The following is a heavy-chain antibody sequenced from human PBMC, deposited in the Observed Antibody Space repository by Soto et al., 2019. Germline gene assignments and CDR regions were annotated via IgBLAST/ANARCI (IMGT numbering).Heavy chain of an antibody. J-gene: IGHJ6*02. CDR3: ARDYYGSGSYYTPYYYYGMDV. D-gene: IGHD3-10*01. V-gene: IGHV3-7*01. CDR2: IKQDGSEK. Sequence: GSLRLSCAASGFSFSNYGMHWVRQAPGKGLEWVANIKQDGSEKYYVDSVKGRFTISRDNAKNSLYLQMNSLRAEDTAVYYCARDYYGSGSYYTPYYYYGMDVWGQGTTVTVSS. CDR1: GFSFSNYG.